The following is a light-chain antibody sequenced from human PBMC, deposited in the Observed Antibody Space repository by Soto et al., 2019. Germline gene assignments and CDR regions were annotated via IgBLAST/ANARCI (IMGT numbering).Light chain of an antibody. V-gene: IGLV2-8*01. CDR1: SNVVGGYNY. CDR2: EVN. J-gene: IGLJ1*01. Sequence: QSVLTHPPSASVTPGQSVALSCTGTSNVVGGYNYVSWYQQHPGKALIRMIYEVNERPAGVPEGFSGSKSGNKASLTVSALQAEVEDHYYCSSYEGSSRGFGTGTKVTAL. CDR3: SSYEGSSRG.